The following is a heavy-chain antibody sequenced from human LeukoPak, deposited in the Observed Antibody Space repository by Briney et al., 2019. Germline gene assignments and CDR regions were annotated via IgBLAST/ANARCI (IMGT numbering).Heavy chain of an antibody. CDR1: GFTFSSYG. V-gene: IGHV3-33*06. CDR2: IWYDGSNK. J-gene: IGHJ4*02. Sequence: GGSLRLPCAASGFTFSSYGMHWVRQAPGKGLEWVAVIWYDGSNKYYADSVKGRFTISRDNSKNTLYLQMNSLRAEDTAVYYCAKSLIRLGYSIDYWGQGTLVTVSS. CDR3: AKSLIRLGYSIDY. D-gene: IGHD2-15*01.